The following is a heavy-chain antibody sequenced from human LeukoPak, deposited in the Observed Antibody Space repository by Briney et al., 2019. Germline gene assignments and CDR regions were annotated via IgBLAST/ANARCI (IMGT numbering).Heavy chain of an antibody. D-gene: IGHD6-6*01. J-gene: IGHJ6*03. CDR3: ARGARPDYYYYYMDV. CDR1: GYTFTGYY. V-gene: IGHV1-69*13. CDR2: IIPIFGTA. Sequence: ASVKVSCKASGYTFTGYYMHWVRQAPGQGLEWMGGIIPIFGTANYAQKFQGRVTITADESTSTAYMELSSLRSEDTAVYYCARGARPDYYYYYMDVWGKGTTVTVSS.